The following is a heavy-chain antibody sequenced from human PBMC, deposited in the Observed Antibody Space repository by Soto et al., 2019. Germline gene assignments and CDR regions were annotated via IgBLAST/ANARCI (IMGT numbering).Heavy chain of an antibody. J-gene: IGHJ6*02. CDR3: VREWADTYGRQAPLGLDV. V-gene: IGHV3-13*01. Sequence: EVQLVESGGGLVQPGGSLRLSCVASGFTFSIYDMHWVRQATGKGLEWVSAIGIAGETYYSGSVKGRFTISRENAKNSLYLQMNSLRVEDTVIYYCVREWADTYGRQAPLGLDVWGQGTTVTVSS. D-gene: IGHD5-18*01. CDR1: GFTFSIYD. CDR2: IGIAGET.